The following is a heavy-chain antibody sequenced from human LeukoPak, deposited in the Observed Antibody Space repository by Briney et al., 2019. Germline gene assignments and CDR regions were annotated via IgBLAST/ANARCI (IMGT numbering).Heavy chain of an antibody. CDR1: GGSIDTSYYY. CDR2: IYNTGST. Sequence: RSSETLSLTCSVSGGSIDTSYYYWDWIRQPPGKGLEWICSIYNTGSTYYNPSLMSRVTISVDTSKKQFSLKLSSMTAADTAVYYCARRPSGSYFGYWGQGTLVTVSS. D-gene: IGHD1-26*01. V-gene: IGHV4-39*01. J-gene: IGHJ4*02. CDR3: ARRPSGSYFGY.